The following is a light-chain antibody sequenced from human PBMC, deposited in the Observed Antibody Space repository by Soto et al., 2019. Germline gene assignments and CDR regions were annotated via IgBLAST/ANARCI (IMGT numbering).Light chain of an antibody. Sequence: EIVMTQSPATLSVSPGERATLSCRASQSVSSNLAWYQQKPGQAPRLLIYDASTRATGIPARFSGSGSGTEFTLTXXXLXXEXXXXYXXXQXXXXXPWXXXQGTKVEIK. J-gene: IGKJ1*01. CDR1: QSVSSN. V-gene: IGKV3-15*01. CDR2: DAS. CDR3: XQXXXXXPWX.